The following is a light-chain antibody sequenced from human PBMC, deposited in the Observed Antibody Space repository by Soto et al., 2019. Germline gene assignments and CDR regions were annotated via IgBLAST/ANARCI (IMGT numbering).Light chain of an antibody. J-gene: IGKJ1*01. CDR3: QQYSSFSRT. CDR1: QSVSSSY. Sequence: EIVLTQSPGTLSLSPGERATLSCRASQSVSSSYLAWYQQKPGQAPRLLIYGASSRATGIPDRFSGSWSGTDFTLTISSLQPDDFATYYCQQYSSFSRTFGQGTKVEIK. V-gene: IGKV3-20*01. CDR2: GAS.